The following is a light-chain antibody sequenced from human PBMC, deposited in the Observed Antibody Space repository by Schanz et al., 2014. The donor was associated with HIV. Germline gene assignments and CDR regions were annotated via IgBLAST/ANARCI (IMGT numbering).Light chain of an antibody. CDR2: AAS. CDR1: QSVSSN. V-gene: IGKV3-15*01. CDR3: QQYGSSPRIT. Sequence: VVMTQSPATLSVSLGERATLSCRASQSVSSNLAWYQQKPGQAPRLLIYAASTRATGIPARFTGSGSGTEFSLTISRLEPEDFAVYYCQQYGSSPRITFGPGTKVDSK. J-gene: IGKJ3*01.